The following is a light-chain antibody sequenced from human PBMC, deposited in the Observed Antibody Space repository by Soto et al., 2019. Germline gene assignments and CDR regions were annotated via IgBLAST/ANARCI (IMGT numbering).Light chain of an antibody. J-gene: IGKJ1*01. CDR1: PSVSSY. V-gene: IGKV3-11*01. CDR3: QQCGCWPVT. Sequence: EIVLTQSPATLSMSPGERATLACRASPSVSSYFAWYQQKPRQAPRLLIYDASNRATGVPDRFSGSGSWADFPRTIGSLEPEDFAVDHWQQCGCWPVTFGQGTKVEIK. CDR2: DAS.